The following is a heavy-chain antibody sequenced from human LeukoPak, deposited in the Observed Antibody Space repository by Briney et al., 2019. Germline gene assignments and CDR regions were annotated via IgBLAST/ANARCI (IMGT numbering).Heavy chain of an antibody. V-gene: IGHV3-53*04. Sequence: GGSLRLSCAASGFTVSSNYMTWVRQAPGKGLEWVSLINSAGATYYTDSVKGRFTISRHSSKNTLYLQMNSLRGGDTAVYYCARFLGRITISGVVPYGMDVWGQGTTVTVSS. J-gene: IGHJ6*02. D-gene: IGHD3-3*01. CDR2: INSAGAT. CDR3: ARFLGRITISGVVPYGMDV. CDR1: GFTVSSNY.